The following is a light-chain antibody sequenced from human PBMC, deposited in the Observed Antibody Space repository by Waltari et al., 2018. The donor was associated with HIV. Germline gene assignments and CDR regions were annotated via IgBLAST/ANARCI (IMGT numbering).Light chain of an antibody. CDR3: QQSNSFPWT. Sequence: DIQMTQSPSSVSASVGDRVTITCRASQGISNWLAWYQQKPGKAPKLLIYATSSLQSEVPSRFSGSGSVTHFTLTINGLQAEDFATYYCQQSNSFPWTFGQGTKVDVK. CDR1: QGISNW. V-gene: IGKV1-12*01. J-gene: IGKJ1*01. CDR2: ATS.